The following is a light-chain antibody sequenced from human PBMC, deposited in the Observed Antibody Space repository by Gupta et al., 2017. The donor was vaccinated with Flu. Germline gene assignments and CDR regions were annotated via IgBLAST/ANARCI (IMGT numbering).Light chain of an antibody. J-gene: IGKJ1*01. CDR1: QSVSNNY. V-gene: IGKV3-20*01. CDR2: GAS. CDR3: QQYRCSTGT. Sequence: EIVLTQSPGTLSLSPGERASLSCRASQSVSNNYLAWYQQKPGQAPRLLIYGASSRATGIPDRFSGSGSETDFTLTIGRLEPEDFAVYYCQQYRCSTGTFGQGTRVEVK.